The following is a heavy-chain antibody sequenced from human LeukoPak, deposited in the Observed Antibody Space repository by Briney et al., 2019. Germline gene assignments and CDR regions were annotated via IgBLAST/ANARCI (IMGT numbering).Heavy chain of an antibody. CDR3: ATGTTPGAFDI. D-gene: IGHD1-1*01. Sequence: SETLSLTCTVSGGSISSYYWSWIRQPPGKGLEWIGNIYYSGSTNYNPSLKSRVTISVDTFKNQFSLKLSSVTAADTAVYYCATGTTPGAFDIWGQGTMVTVSS. CDR1: GGSISSYY. CDR2: IYYSGST. J-gene: IGHJ3*02. V-gene: IGHV4-59*01.